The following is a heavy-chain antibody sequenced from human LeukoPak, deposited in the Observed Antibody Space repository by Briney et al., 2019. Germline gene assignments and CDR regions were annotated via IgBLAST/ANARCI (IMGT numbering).Heavy chain of an antibody. J-gene: IGHJ6*02. D-gene: IGHD3-22*01. CDR1: GYTFTSYG. CDR2: ISAYNGNT. V-gene: IGHV1-18*01. CDR3: ARIRGRPYNYDSSGYPQTGYGMDV. Sequence: ASVKVSCKASGYTFTSYGISWVRQAPGQGLEWMGWISAYNGNTNYAQKLQGRVTMTTDTSTSTAYMELRSLRSDDTAVYYCARIRGRPYNYDSSGYPQTGYGMDVWGQGTTVTVSS.